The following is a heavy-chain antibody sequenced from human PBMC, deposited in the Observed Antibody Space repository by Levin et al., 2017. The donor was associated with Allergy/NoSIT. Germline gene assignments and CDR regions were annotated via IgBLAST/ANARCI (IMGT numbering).Heavy chain of an antibody. D-gene: IGHD3-10*01. J-gene: IGHJ4*02. CDR1: GGSISSGSYY. Sequence: LSLTCTVSGGSISSGSYYWSWIRQPAAKGLEWIGRIYSSGSANYNPSLKSRVTISVDTSKNQFSLKLSSVTAADTAVYYCARAEVGSEHWGQGTLVTVSS. V-gene: IGHV4-61*02. CDR2: IYSSGSA. CDR3: ARAEVGSEH.